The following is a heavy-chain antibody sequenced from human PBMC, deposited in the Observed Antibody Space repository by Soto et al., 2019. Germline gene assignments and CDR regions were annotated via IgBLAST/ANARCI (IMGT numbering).Heavy chain of an antibody. J-gene: IGHJ3*02. CDR3: AKDQSWDLRDAFDI. CDR2: ISYDGSNK. CDR1: GFTFSSYG. D-gene: IGHD1-26*01. V-gene: IGHV3-30*18. Sequence: GGSLRLSCAASGFTFSSYGMHWVRKAPGKGLEWVAVISYDGSNKYYADSVKGRFTISRDNSKNTLYLQMNSLRAEDTAVYYCAKDQSWDLRDAFDIWGQGTMVTVSS.